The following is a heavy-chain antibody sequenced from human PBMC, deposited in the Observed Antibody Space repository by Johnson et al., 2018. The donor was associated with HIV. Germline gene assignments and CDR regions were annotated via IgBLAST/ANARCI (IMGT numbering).Heavy chain of an antibody. CDR1: GFTVSSYA. J-gene: IGHJ3*02. CDR2: ISYDGSNQ. V-gene: IGHV3-30-3*01. D-gene: IGHD5-18*01. CDR3: AKGVNTAMVLLGAFDI. Sequence: QVQLVESGGGVVQPGRSLRLSCAASGFTVSSYAIHWVRQAPGKGLQWVAVISYDGSNQYFADSVKGRFTISRDNSKLFLQMNSLRAEDTAVYYCAKGVNTAMVLLGAFDIWGQGTMVTVSS.